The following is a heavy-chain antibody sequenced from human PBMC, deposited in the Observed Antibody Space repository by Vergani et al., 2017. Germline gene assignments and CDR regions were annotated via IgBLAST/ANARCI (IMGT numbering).Heavy chain of an antibody. V-gene: IGHV3-23*01. CDR3: AKDGTMVRGVIGCFDY. CDR1: GFTFSSYA. CDR2: ISGSGGST. Sequence: EVQLLESGGGLVQPGGSLRLSCAASGFTFSSYAMSWVRQAPGKRLEWVSAISGSGGSTYYADSVKGRFTISRDNSKNTLYLQMNSLRAEDTAVYYCAKDGTMVRGVIGCFDYWGQGTLVTVSS. D-gene: IGHD3-10*01. J-gene: IGHJ4*02.